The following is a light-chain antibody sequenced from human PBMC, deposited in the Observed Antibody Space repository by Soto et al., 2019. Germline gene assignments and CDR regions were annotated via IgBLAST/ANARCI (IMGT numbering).Light chain of an antibody. V-gene: IGKV3-20*01. CDR1: RSVSSSY. J-gene: IGKJ2*01. CDR2: GAS. Sequence: EIVLTQSPGTLSLSPGERATLSCRASRSVSSSYLAWYQQKPGQAPRLLIYGASSRATGIPDRFSGSGSGTDFTLTITRLEPEDFAVYYCQQSGSSPRYTFGQGTKLEIK. CDR3: QQSGSSPRYT.